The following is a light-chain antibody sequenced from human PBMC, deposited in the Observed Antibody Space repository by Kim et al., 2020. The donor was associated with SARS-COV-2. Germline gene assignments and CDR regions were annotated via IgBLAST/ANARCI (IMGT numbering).Light chain of an antibody. J-gene: IGLJ3*02. CDR2: SDM. CDR3: AAWDDSLNGWV. V-gene: IGLV1-44*01. CDR1: SSNIGINT. Sequence: GQVVTISCSGNSSNIGINTVNWYQQVPGTAPKLLIYSDMQRPSGVPDRFSGSKSGTSASLAISGLQSEDEADYYCAAWDDSLNGWVFGGGTQLTVL.